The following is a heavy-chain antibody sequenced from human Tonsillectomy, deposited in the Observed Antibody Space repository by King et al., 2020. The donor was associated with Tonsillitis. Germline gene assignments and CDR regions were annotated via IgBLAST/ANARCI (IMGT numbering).Heavy chain of an antibody. CDR1: GFTFSSYG. CDR2: LWYDGRNK. Sequence: VQLVESGGGVVQPGRSLRLSCAASGFTFSSYGMHWVRQAPGKGLEWGAVLWYDGRNKYYADSVKGRFTISRDNSKNTLYLQMNSLRAEDTAVYYCARDLVVPAAMDYWGQGTLVTVSS. CDR3: ARDLVVPAAMDY. V-gene: IGHV3-33*08. D-gene: IGHD2-2*01. J-gene: IGHJ4*02.